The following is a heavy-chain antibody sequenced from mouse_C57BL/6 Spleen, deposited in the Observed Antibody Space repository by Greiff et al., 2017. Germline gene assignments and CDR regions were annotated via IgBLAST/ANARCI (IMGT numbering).Heavy chain of an antibody. D-gene: IGHD1-1*01. CDR1: GFSLTSYG. CDR3: ASYYYGSSPYAMDY. V-gene: IGHV2-5*01. CDR2: IWRGGST. Sequence: VQLQQSGPGLVQPSQSLSITCTVSGFSLTSYGVHWVRQSPGKGLEWLGVIWRGGSTDYNAAFMSRLSITKDNSKSQVFFKMNSLQADDTAIYYCASYYYGSSPYAMDYWGQGTSVTVSS. J-gene: IGHJ4*01.